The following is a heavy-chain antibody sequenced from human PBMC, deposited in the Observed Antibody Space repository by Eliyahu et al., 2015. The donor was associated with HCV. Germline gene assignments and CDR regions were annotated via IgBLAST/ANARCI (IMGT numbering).Heavy chain of an antibody. CDR3: TGATPHGMDV. D-gene: IGHD2-15*01. V-gene: IGHV3-73*01. CDR2: IRSKXNSYAT. Sequence: EVQLVESGGGLVQPGGSLXLSCAAXGXTFRGSAXXXVRQASGKGLEWVDRIRSKXNSYATAYAASVKGRFTISRDDSKNTAYLQMNSLKTEDTAVYYCTGATPHGMDVWGQGTTVTVSS. CDR1: GXTFRGSA. J-gene: IGHJ6*02.